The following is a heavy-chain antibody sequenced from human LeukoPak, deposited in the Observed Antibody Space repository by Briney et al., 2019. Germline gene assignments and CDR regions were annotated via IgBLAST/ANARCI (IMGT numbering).Heavy chain of an antibody. J-gene: IGHJ4*02. D-gene: IGHD5-12*01. Sequence: GGSLRLSCAASGFTFRSYGMHWVRQAPGKGLEWVAVISYDGSNKYYADSVKGRFTISRDNSKNTLYLQMNSLRAEDTAVYYCAKDRSGYDVFFDYWGQGTLVTVSS. V-gene: IGHV3-30*18. CDR1: GFTFRSYG. CDR3: AKDRSGYDVFFDY. CDR2: ISYDGSNK.